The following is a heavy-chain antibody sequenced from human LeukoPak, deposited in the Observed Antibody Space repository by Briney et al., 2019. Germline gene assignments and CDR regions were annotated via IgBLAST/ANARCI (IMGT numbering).Heavy chain of an antibody. CDR1: GGSFSGYY. D-gene: IGHD3-10*01. J-gene: IGHJ4*02. CDR3: ARGVDYYGV. Sequence: SETLSLTCAVYGGSFSGYYWNWIRQPPGKGLEWIGEINHSGRTNYNPSLKSRVTISVDTSKKQFSLKLSSVTAADAAVYYCARGVDYYGVWGQGTLVTVSS. CDR2: INHSGRT. V-gene: IGHV4-34*01.